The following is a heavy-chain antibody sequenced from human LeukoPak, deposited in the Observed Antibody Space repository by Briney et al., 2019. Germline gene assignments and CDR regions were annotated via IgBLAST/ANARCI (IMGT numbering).Heavy chain of an antibody. Sequence: PGGSLRLSCAASGFTFSSYSMNWVRQAPGKGLEWVSSISSSSSYIYYADSVKGRFTISRDNAKNSLYLQMNSLRAEDTALYYCARDRTVTTPNWFDPWGQGTLVTVSS. V-gene: IGHV3-21*04. D-gene: IGHD4-17*01. J-gene: IGHJ5*02. CDR3: ARDRTVTTPNWFDP. CDR2: ISSSSSYI. CDR1: GFTFSSYS.